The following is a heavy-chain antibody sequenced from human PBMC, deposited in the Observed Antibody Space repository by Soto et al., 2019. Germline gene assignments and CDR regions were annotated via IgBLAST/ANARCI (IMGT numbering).Heavy chain of an antibody. CDR1: GFTFDDYA. J-gene: IGHJ4*01. CDR3: VRSKGGYSYGTPFDY. Sequence: GGSLRLSCAASGFTFDDYAMYWVRQVLGKGLEWVSSISWNSGNIGYADSVKGRFTTSRDNAENSLYLQMNSLRPEDTALYYCVRSKGGYSYGTPFDYWGQEPWSPSPQ. V-gene: IGHV3-9*01. D-gene: IGHD5-18*01. CDR2: ISWNSGNI.